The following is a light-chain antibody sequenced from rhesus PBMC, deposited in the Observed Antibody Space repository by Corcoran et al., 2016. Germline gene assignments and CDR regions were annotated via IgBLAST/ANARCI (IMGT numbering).Light chain of an antibody. Sequence: SYDLTQPPSVSAASGQTARITCGGDSIGSKNVHWYQQNPAQAPVLVIYADNRPSGIPERFSASNSGNTATLTISRVEAGDEADDYCQVWDGNTKYAVFGSGTKLTVL. CDR2: AD. CDR3: QVWDGNTKYAV. CDR1: SIGSKN. V-gene: IGLV3-25*02. J-gene: IGLJ6*01.